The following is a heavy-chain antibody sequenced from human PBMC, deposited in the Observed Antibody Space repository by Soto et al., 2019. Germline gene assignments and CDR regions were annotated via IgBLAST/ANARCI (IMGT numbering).Heavy chain of an antibody. V-gene: IGHV5-10-1*01. CDR2: IDPSDSQT. CDR3: ARQIYDSDTGPNFQYYFDS. D-gene: IGHD3-22*01. J-gene: IGHJ4*02. CDR1: GGSFAGYW. Sequence: GESLKISCKGSGGSFAGYWITSVRQKHGKGLEWMGRIDPSDSQTYYSPSFRGHVTISATKSITTVFLQWSSLRASDTAMYYCARQIYDSDTGPNFQYYFDSWGQGTPVTVSS.